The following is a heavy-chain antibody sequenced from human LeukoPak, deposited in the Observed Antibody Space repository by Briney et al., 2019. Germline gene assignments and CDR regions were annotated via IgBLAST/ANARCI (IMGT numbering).Heavy chain of an antibody. Sequence: GGSLRLSCAASGFTFSSYAMHWVRQAPGKGLEWVAVISYDGSNKYYADSVKGRFTISRDNSKNTLYLQMNSLRAEDTAVYYCAKAQGVGATYFDYWGQGTLVTVSS. CDR2: ISYDGSNK. D-gene: IGHD1-26*01. CDR1: GFTFSSYA. V-gene: IGHV3-30-3*01. J-gene: IGHJ4*02. CDR3: AKAQGVGATYFDY.